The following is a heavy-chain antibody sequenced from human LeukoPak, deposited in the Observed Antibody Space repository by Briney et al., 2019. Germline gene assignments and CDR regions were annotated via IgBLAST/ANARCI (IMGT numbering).Heavy chain of an antibody. Sequence: PGGSLRLSCAASGFTFSSYAMNWVRQAPGKGLEWASIISYSGGSTYYADSVKGRFTISRDNSKNTLYLQMNSLRAEDTAVYYCAKGVAVAERSYYFDYWGQGTLVTISS. CDR2: ISYSGGST. CDR1: GFTFSSYA. D-gene: IGHD6-19*01. V-gene: IGHV3-23*01. J-gene: IGHJ4*02. CDR3: AKGVAVAERSYYFDY.